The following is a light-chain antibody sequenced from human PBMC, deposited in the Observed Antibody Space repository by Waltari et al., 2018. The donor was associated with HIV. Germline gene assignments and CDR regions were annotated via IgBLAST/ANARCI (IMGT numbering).Light chain of an antibody. CDR2: GAS. V-gene: IGKV3-20*01. CDR3: QQYGSSPQT. J-gene: IGKJ2*01. Sequence: EIVLTQSPGTLSLSPGERVALSCRASQSVTSYYLAWYQQKPGQAPRLLSYGASSRATGIPDRFSGSGSGTDFTLTISRLEPEDFAVYYCQQYGSSPQTFGQGTRLELK. CDR1: QSVTSYY.